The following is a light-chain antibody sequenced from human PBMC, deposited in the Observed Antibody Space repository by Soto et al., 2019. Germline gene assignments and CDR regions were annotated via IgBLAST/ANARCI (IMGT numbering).Light chain of an antibody. Sequence: DIQMTQSPSTLSGSVGDRFTITCRASQTISSWLAWYQQKPGKAPKLLIYKASTLKSGVPSRFSGSGSGTEFTLTINSLQPEDFASYYCQQTYTGANFGQGTRLEIK. J-gene: IGKJ5*01. V-gene: IGKV1-5*03. CDR1: QTISSW. CDR2: KAS. CDR3: QQTYTGAN.